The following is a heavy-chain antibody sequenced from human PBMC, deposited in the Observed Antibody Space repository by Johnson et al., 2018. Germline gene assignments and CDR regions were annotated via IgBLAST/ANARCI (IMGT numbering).Heavy chain of an antibody. CDR1: GFIFSNYN. V-gene: IGHV3-48*01. CDR3: ARDFATDYDGSSPEYLDV. CDR2: ISSSSRTK. J-gene: IGHJ6*04. Sequence: VQLVQSGGGLVQPGGSXRLSCAASGFIFSNYNMNWVRQAPGKGLEWGSYISSSSRTKYYADSVKGRFTLYRDKAKNSLYLQMKILRAEDTAVYYGARDFATDYDGSSPEYLDVWGKGTTVTVSP. D-gene: IGHD3-10*01.